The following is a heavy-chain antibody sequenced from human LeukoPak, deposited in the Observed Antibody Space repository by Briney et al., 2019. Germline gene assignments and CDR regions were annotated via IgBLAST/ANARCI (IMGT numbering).Heavy chain of an antibody. CDR1: GGSISSGGYS. V-gene: IGHV4-30-2*01. J-gene: IGHJ3*02. D-gene: IGHD3-10*01. CDR3: ACSNYYGSGSYAFDI. CDR2: IYHSGST. Sequence: SETLCLTCAASGGSISSGGYSWSWIRQPPGKGLEWIGYIYHSGSTYYNPSLKSRVTISVDRSKNQFSLNLRSVTAADTAVYYCACSNYYGSGSYAFDIWGQGTMVTVSS.